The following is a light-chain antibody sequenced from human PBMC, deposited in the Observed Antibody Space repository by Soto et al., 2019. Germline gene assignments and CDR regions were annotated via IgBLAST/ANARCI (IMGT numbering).Light chain of an antibody. CDR3: ATWDDSLNGVV. Sequence: QSVLTQPPSASGTPGQRVTISCSGSSSNIGTTTVNWYQQLPGTAPKRLISTNNQRPSGVPDRFSGSKSGTSASLAISGLQSEDEGDYYCATWDDSLNGVVFGGGTKLTVL. CDR2: TNN. J-gene: IGLJ2*01. V-gene: IGLV1-44*01. CDR1: SSNIGTTT.